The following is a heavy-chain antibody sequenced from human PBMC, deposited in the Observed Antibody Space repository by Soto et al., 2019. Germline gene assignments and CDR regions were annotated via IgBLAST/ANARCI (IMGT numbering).Heavy chain of an antibody. V-gene: IGHV1-8*01. CDR3: ARGLELCLMNPHYYYGMDV. J-gene: IGHJ6*02. CDR1: GYTFTSYD. CDR2: MNPNSVNT. Sequence: GASVKVSCKASGYTFTSYDINWVRQATGQGLEWMGWMNPNSVNTGYAQKFQGRVTMTRNTTISTAYMELSSLRSEDTAVYYFARGLELCLMNPHYYYGMDVWGQGTTVTVSS. D-gene: IGHD1-26*01.